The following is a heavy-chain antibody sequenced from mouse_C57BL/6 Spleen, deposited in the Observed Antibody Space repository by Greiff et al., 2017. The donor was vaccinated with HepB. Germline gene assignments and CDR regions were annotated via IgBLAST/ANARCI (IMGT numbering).Heavy chain of an antibody. V-gene: IGHV5-6*01. CDR2: ISSGGSYT. CDR3: ARQTNWDKDYAMDY. J-gene: IGHJ4*01. D-gene: IGHD4-1*01. CDR1: GFTFSSYG. Sequence: EVKLMESGGDLVKPGGSLKLSCAASGFTFSSYGMSWVRQTPDKRLEWVATISSGGSYTYYPDSVKGRCTISRDNAKNTLYLQRSSLKSEDTAMYYCARQTNWDKDYAMDYWGQGTSVTVSS.